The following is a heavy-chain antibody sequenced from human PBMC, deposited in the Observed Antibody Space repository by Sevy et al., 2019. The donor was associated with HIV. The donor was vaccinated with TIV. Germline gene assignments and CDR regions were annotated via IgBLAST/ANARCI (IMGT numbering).Heavy chain of an antibody. Sequence: GGSLRLSCTASGFAFTNYYAMHWVRQAPGKGPEWVALISYDGSDKFYADSVKGRFTITRDNFKNTLYLQMNGLTTEETAVYYCARPRANYVDHYFFYAMDVWGQGTTVTVSS. CDR1: GFAFTNYYA. D-gene: IGHD4-17*01. V-gene: IGHV3-30-3*01. J-gene: IGHJ6*02. CDR2: ISYDGSDK. CDR3: ARPRANYVDHYFFYAMDV.